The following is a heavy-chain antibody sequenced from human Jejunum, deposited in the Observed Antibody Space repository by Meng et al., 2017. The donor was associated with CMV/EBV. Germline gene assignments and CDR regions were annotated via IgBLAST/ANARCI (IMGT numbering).Heavy chain of an antibody. D-gene: IGHD2-2*01. CDR3: GRRVVPAAIGY. CDR2: INHIGST. J-gene: IGHJ4*02. Sequence: SLTCAVYGASFGGYYWTWVRQPPGKGLEWIGEINHIGSTKYNPSLNSRVTISLDTAKNQFLLKLSSVTAADTAIYYCGRRVVPAAIGYWGPGSLVTVSS. CDR1: GASFGGYY. V-gene: IGHV4-34*01.